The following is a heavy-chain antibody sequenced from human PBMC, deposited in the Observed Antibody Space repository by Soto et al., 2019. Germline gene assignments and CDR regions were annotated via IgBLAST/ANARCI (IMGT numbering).Heavy chain of an antibody. CDR1: GFTFSDYY. CDR3: ARNRYGDYVYYYYYMDV. Sequence: GGSLRLSCAASGFTFSDYYMSWIRQAPGKGLEWVSYISSSGSTIYYADSVKGRFTISRDNAKNSLYLQMNSLSAEDTDVYYCARNRYGDYVYYYYYMDVWGKGTTVTVSS. V-gene: IGHV3-11*01. D-gene: IGHD4-17*01. J-gene: IGHJ6*03. CDR2: ISSSGSTI.